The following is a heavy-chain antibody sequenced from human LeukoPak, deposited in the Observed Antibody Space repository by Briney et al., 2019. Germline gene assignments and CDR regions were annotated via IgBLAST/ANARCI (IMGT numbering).Heavy chain of an antibody. V-gene: IGHV1-24*01. D-gene: IGHD3-22*01. CDR2: FDPEDGET. Sequence: SVKVSCKVSGYTLTELSMHWVRQAPGKGLEWMGGFDPEDGETIYAQKFQGRVTMTEDTSTDTAYMELSSLRSEDTAVYYCATESAGYDSSGYLIIFDYWGQGTLVTVSS. CDR3: ATESAGYDSSGYLIIFDY. CDR1: GYTLTELS. J-gene: IGHJ4*02.